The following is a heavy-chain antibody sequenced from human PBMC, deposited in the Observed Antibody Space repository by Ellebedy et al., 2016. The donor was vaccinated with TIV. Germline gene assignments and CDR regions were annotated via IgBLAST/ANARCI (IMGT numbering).Heavy chain of an antibody. CDR2: ISSSGNTI. J-gene: IGHJ4*02. CDR1: GFTFSDYY. D-gene: IGHD1-26*01. Sequence: GESLKISXAASGFTFSDYYMSWIHRAPGKGLEWVSYISSSGNTIYYADSVKGRFTISRDNAKNSLYLQMNSLRAEDTAVYYCARAPPRRGSYGWDYWGQGTLVTVSS. V-gene: IGHV3-11*01. CDR3: ARAPPRRGSYGWDY.